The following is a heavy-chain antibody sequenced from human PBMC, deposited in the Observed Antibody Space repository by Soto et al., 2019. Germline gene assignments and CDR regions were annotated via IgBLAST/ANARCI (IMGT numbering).Heavy chain of an antibody. J-gene: IGHJ5*01. CDR3: ARGGYFDSSNYLAS. CDR1: GYTFTSYG. V-gene: IGHV1-3*01. Sequence: ASVKVSCKASGYTFTSYGMNWVRQAPGRGREWMGWINPGNGNTKYSQKFQGRVSIERDTSASTAYMELSSLRSEDTAVYYCARGGYFDSSNYLASWGLGTLVTVSS. CDR2: INPGNGNT. D-gene: IGHD3-22*01.